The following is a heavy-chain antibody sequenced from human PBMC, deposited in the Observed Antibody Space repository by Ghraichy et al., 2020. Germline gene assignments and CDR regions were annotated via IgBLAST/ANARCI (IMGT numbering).Heavy chain of an antibody. J-gene: IGHJ2*01. V-gene: IGHV3-30*03. CDR1: GFTFSYYG. Sequence: GGSLRLSCAASGFTFSYYGMHWVRQAPGKGLEWVAVISYDGTNKYYADSVKGRFTISRDNSKNTLYLQMNSLRAEDTAVYYCARDQWLTLYWYFDLWGRGTLVTVSS. CDR2: ISYDGTNK. D-gene: IGHD3-22*01. CDR3: ARDQWLTLYWYFDL.